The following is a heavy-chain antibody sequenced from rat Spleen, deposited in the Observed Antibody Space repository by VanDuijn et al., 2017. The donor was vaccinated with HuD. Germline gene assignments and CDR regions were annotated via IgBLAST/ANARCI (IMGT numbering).Heavy chain of an antibody. CDR3: AREGNKLRDY. CDR2: INSAGST. J-gene: IGHJ2*01. V-gene: IGHV3-3*01. D-gene: IGHD1-10*01. CDR1: GYSITSSYR. Sequence: EVQLQESGPGLVKPSQSLSLTCSVTGYSITSSYRWNWIRKFPGNKLEWMGYINSAGSTNYNPSLKSRISITRDTTKNQFFLQVNSVTTDETANYYCAREGNKLRDYWGQGVMVTCSS.